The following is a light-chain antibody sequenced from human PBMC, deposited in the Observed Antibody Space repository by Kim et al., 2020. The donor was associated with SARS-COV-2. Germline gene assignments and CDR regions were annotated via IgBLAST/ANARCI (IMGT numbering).Light chain of an antibody. Sequence: SYELTQPPSVSVSPGQTARITCSGDALPKQYVYWYQQKPGQAPVLVIYKDSERPSGIPERFSGSSSGTTVTLTISGVQAEDEADYYCQSADSSGTPWVFG. J-gene: IGLJ3*02. CDR2: KDS. CDR3: QSADSSGTPWV. V-gene: IGLV3-25*03. CDR1: ALPKQY.